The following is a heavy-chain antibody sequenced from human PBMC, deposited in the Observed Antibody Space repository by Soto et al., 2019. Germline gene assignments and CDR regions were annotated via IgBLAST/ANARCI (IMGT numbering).Heavy chain of an antibody. J-gene: IGHJ4*02. Sequence: QVQLVESGGGVVQPGRSLRLSCAASGFTFSSYTMHWVRQAPGKGLEWVALISYDGSNKYYADSVKGRFTISRDNSKNTLYLQMNSLRAEDTAVYYCAREDYGSLGYWGQGTLVTVSS. CDR2: ISYDGSNK. D-gene: IGHD3-10*01. V-gene: IGHV3-30-3*01. CDR1: GFTFSSYT. CDR3: AREDYGSLGY.